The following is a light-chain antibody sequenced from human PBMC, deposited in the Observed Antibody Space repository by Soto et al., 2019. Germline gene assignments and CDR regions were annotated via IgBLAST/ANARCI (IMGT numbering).Light chain of an antibody. CDR1: QSVTSSS. CDR2: AAS. CDR3: HQYGSPPQT. V-gene: IGKV3-20*01. Sequence: EIVLTQSPGTLSLSPGERATLSCRASQSVTSSSLAWYQQKPGQAPRLLMYAASSRATGIPDRFSGSGSGTDFTLTISRLEPEDFAVYYCHQYGSPPQTFGQGTRVEVK. J-gene: IGKJ1*01.